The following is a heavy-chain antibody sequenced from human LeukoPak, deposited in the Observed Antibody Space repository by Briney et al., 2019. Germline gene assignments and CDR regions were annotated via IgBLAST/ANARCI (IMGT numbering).Heavy chain of an antibody. CDR2: IRSSSSYT. Sequence: TGGSLRLSCAGSGFTFSDYYMSWIRQAPGKGLEWVLYIRSSSSYTNYADSVKGRFTTSRDNAKNSLYLQMNSLRAEDTAVYYCARGYYDNSGYYFPFDYWGQGTLVTVSS. D-gene: IGHD3-22*01. V-gene: IGHV3-11*06. CDR1: GFTFSDYY. CDR3: ARGYYDNSGYYFPFDY. J-gene: IGHJ4*02.